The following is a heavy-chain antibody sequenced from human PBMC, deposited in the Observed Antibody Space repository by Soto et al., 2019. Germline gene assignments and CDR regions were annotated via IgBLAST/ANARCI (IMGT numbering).Heavy chain of an antibody. D-gene: IGHD3-3*01. Sequence: GGSLRLSCAASGFTFSSYSMNWVRQAPGKGLEWVSSISSSSRYIYYADSVKGRFTISRDNAKNSLYLQMNSLRAEDTAVYYCARAPAWNDFWSGYYNWFDPWGQGTLVTVSS. CDR1: GFTFSSYS. V-gene: IGHV3-21*01. CDR3: ARAPAWNDFWSGYYNWFDP. CDR2: ISSSSRYI. J-gene: IGHJ5*02.